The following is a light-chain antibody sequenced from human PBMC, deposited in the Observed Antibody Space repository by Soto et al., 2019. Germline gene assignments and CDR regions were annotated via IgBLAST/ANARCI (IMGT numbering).Light chain of an antibody. V-gene: IGLV2-14*01. CDR3: TSSTSDSLYV. CDR2: KVS. CDR1: SSDVGGSKY. Sequence: QSFLTQPASVSGSPGRSITISCTGTSSDVGGSKYVSWYQQYPGKVPKLLINKVSNRPSGVSNRFSGSKSGNTASLTISGLLAEDEADYFCTSSTSDSLYVSGSGTKVTVL. J-gene: IGLJ1*01.